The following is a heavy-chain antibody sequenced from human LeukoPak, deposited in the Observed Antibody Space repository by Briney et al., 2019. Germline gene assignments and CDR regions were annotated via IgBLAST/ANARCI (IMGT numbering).Heavy chain of an antibody. CDR3: ARDGGVVVIQNIVDY. J-gene: IGHJ4*02. V-gene: IGHV3-33*01. CDR1: GFTFSSYG. Sequence: PGGSLRLSCAASGFTFSSYGMHWVRQAPGKGLEWVAVIWYDGSNKYYADSVKGRFTISRDNSKNTLYLQMNSLRAEDTAVYYCARDGGVVVIQNIVDYWGQGTLVTVSS. D-gene: IGHD3-22*01. CDR2: IWYDGSNK.